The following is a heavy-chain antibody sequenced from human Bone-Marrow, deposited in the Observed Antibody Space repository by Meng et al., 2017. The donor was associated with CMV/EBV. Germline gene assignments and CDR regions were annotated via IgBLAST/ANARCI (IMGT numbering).Heavy chain of an antibody. CDR3: ATVTGSD. D-gene: IGHD3-16*01. J-gene: IGHJ4*02. V-gene: IGHV3-21*01. Sequence: ETLSLTCAASGLNFSNYIMNWVRQAPGKGLEWVSSISGSGRYKFYADSLKGRFTISRDNAKNSLFLQMSSLRAEDTALYYCATVTGSDWGQGTLVTVSS. CDR1: GLNFSNYI. CDR2: ISGSGRYK.